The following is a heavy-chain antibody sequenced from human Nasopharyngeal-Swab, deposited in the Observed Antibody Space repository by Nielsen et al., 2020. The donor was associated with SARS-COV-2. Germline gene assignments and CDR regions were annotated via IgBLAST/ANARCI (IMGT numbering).Heavy chain of an antibody. D-gene: IGHD3-22*01. CDR2: IKQDGSEK. V-gene: IGHV3-7*01. Sequence: GGSLRLSCAASGFTFSSYWMSWVRQAPGKGLEWVANIKQDGSEKYYVDSVKGRFTISRDNAKNSLYLQMNSLRAEDTAVYYCARAMNYDSSGYYMVAFPGAFDIWGQGTMVTVSS. CDR1: GFTFSSYW. J-gene: IGHJ3*02. CDR3: ARAMNYDSSGYYMVAFPGAFDI.